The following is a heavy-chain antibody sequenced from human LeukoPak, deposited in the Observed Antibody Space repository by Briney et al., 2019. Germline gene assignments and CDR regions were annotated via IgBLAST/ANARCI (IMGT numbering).Heavy chain of an antibody. CDR1: GYTFTGYY. CDR3: ARPEKYYYDSSGYYHIADTFDY. V-gene: IGHV1-2*02. J-gene: IGHJ4*02. Sequence: GASVKVSCKASGYTFTGYYMHWVRQAPGQGLEWMGWINPNSGGTNYAQKFQGRVTMTRDTSISTAYMELSRLRSDDTAVYYCARPEKYYYDSSGYYHIADTFDYWGQGTLVTVSS. D-gene: IGHD3-22*01. CDR2: INPNSGGT.